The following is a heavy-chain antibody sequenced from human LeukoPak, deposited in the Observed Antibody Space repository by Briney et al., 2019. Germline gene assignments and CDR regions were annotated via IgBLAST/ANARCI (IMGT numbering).Heavy chain of an antibody. CDR2: MNPNSGNT. J-gene: IGHJ5*02. V-gene: IGHV1-8*01. CDR1: GYTFTSYD. Sequence: WASVKVSCKASGYTFTSYDINWVRQATGQGLEWMGWMNPNSGNTGSAQRFQGRVTMTRDTSRSTAYMELCSLTSEDTAVYYCARGPLVRLPSSFDPWGQGTLVTVSS. D-gene: IGHD3-16*02. CDR3: ARGPLVRLPSSFDP.